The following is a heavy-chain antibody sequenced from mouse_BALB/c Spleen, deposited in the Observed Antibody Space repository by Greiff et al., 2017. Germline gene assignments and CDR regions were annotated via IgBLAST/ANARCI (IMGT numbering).Heavy chain of an antibody. D-gene: IGHD2-4*01. CDR3: ARRAIYYDYEKGFDY. V-gene: IGHV1-9*01. CDR2: ILPGCGST. CDR1: GYTFSSYW. Sequence: VQLQQSGAELMKPGASVKISCKATGYTFSSYWIEWVKQRPGHGLEWIGEILPGCGSTNYNEKFKGKATFTADTSSNTAYMQLSSLTSEDSAVYYCARRAIYYDYEKGFDYWGQGTTLTVSS. J-gene: IGHJ2*01.